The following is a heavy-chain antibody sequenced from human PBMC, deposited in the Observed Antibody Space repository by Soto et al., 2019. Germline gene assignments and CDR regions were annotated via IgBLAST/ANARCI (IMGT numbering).Heavy chain of an antibody. V-gene: IGHV3-53*01. Sequence: PGGSLRLSCAASGFSVRSSQMSWVRQAPGKGLEWVSIIFSDGTTHYGVSVKGRFTISRDSARNTVYLQMNGLRVDDTAVYYCARVGPYDSLIYMFRYHSFDPWGQGNQVTVSS. D-gene: IGHD3-10*01. CDR1: GFSVRSSQ. CDR2: IFSDGTT. J-gene: IGHJ5*02. CDR3: ARVGPYDSLIYMFRYHSFDP.